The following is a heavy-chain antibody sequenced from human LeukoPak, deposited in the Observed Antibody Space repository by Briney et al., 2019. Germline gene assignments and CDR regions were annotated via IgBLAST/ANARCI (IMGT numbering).Heavy chain of an antibody. CDR2: IYTSGST. CDR3: TRDRGDYGGPDY. CDR1: GGSFSSYY. D-gene: IGHD4-23*01. Sequence: PSETLSLTCTVSGGSFSSYYWSWVRQPAGKGLEWIGRIYTSGSTNYNPPLKSRVTISADTSKNQFSLKLSSVTVADTAVYYCTRDRGDYGGPDYWGRGTLVTVSS. V-gene: IGHV4-4*07. J-gene: IGHJ4*02.